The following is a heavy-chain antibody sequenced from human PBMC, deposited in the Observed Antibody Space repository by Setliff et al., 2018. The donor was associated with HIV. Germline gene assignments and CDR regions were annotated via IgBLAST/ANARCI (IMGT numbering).Heavy chain of an antibody. CDR3: ARGGYYGSGSYYQYLQH. CDR2: IFYTGST. J-gene: IGHJ1*01. CDR1: GGSISSGDYY. V-gene: IGHV4-30-4*08. Sequence: PSETLSLTCTVSGGSISSGDYYWSWIRQPPGKGLEWIGYIFYTGSTYYNPSFKSRVTISADTSKNQFSLKLSSVTAADTAVFYCARGGYYGSGSYYQYLQHWGQGTLVTVSS. D-gene: IGHD3-10*01.